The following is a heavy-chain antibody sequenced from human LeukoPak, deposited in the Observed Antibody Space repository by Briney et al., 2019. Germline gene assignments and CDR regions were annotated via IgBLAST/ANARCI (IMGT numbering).Heavy chain of an antibody. CDR3: ARVGEVAGDYVCWFDP. CDR2: INSDGSST. CDR1: GFTFSSYW. J-gene: IGHJ5*02. Sequence: GGSLRLSCAASGFTFSSYWVHWVRQAPGKGLVWVSRINSDGSSTSYADSVKGRFTISRDNAKNTLYLQMNSLRAEDTAVYYCARVGEVAGDYVCWFDPWGQGTLVTVSS. V-gene: IGHV3-74*01. D-gene: IGHD4-17*01.